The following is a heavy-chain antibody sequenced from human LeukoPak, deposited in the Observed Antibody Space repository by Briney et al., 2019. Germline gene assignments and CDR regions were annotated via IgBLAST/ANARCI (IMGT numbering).Heavy chain of an antibody. CDR2: ISGSGGST. D-gene: IGHD1-1*01. V-gene: IGHV3-23*01. J-gene: IGHJ4*02. Sequence: GGSLRLSCAASGFTFSSYWMSWVRQAPGKGLEWVSGISGSGGSTYYADSVKGRFTISRDNSKNTLYLQMNSLRAEDTAMYYCANEESVEGYWGQGTLVTVSS. CDR3: ANEESVEGY. CDR1: GFTFSSYW.